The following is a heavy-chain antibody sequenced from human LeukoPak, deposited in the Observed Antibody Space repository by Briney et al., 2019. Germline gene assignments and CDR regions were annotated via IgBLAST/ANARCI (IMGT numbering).Heavy chain of an antibody. CDR3: AKDNMITLDGVQDY. D-gene: IGHD3-16*01. V-gene: IGHV3-23*01. CDR1: GFTFASYT. Sequence: GGSLRLSCAASGFTFASYTMTWVRQAPGKGLEWVSTIGGSASGTFYADSVKGRFSISRDNSKNTLYLQMNSQRAEDTAVYYCAKDNMITLDGVQDYWGQGTLVTVSS. J-gene: IGHJ4*02. CDR2: IGGSASGT.